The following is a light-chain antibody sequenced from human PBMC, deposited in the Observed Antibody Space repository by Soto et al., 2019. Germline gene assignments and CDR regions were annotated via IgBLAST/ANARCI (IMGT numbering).Light chain of an antibody. Sequence: EIVLTQSPGTLSLSPGERATLSCRASQSLRATYVAWYQQKPGQAPRLLIYDASNRATGIPARFSGSGSGTDFTLTISSLEPEDFAVYYCQQRSNWITFGQGTRLEIK. CDR2: DAS. J-gene: IGKJ5*01. V-gene: IGKV3-11*01. CDR1: QSLRATY. CDR3: QQRSNWIT.